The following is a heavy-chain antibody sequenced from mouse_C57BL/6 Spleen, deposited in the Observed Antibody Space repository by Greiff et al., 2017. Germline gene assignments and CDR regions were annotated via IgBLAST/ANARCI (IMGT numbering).Heavy chain of an antibody. CDR1: GYTFTSYW. CDR2: IDPSDSYT. D-gene: IGHD1-1*01. J-gene: IGHJ2*01. V-gene: IGHV1-50*01. CDR3: ARGYYGGYFDY. Sequence: VQLQQPGAELVKPGASVKLSCKASGYTFTSYWMQWVKQRPGQGLEWIGEIDPSDSYTNYNQKFKGKATLTVDTSSSTAYMQLSSLTSEDSAVYYCARGYYGGYFDYWGQGTTLTVSS.